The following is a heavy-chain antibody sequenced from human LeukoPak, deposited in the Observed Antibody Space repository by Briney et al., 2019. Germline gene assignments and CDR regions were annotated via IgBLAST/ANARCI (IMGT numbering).Heavy chain of an antibody. J-gene: IGHJ6*02. D-gene: IGHD1-26*01. CDR2: IWDDGSYK. CDR1: GFTLSNYG. CDR3: AKATRSQSDYYYYYGLDV. V-gene: IGHV3-33*06. Sequence: PGGSLRLSCAASGFTLSNYGIHWVRQAAGKGLEWVAVIWDDGSYKYYANSVKGRFTISRDNSKNTLYLEMNSLRAEDTAVYYCAKATRSQSDYYYYYGLDVWGQGTTVTVSS.